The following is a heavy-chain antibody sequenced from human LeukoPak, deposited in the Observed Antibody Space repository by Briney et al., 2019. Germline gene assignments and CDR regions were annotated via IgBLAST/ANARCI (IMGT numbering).Heavy chain of an antibody. V-gene: IGHV4-59*12. CDR1: GGSIDNSH. D-gene: IGHD2-2*01. CDR2: IYNRGTT. CDR3: ARDSPTSPPAYYGMDV. J-gene: IGHJ6*02. Sequence: SETLSLTCTVSGGSIDNSHWTWIRQPPGEGLEWIGCIYNRGTTIYNPSLRSRLTISVDTSKNQLSLRLSSVTAADTAAYFCARDSPTSPPAYYGMDVWGRGTTATVSS.